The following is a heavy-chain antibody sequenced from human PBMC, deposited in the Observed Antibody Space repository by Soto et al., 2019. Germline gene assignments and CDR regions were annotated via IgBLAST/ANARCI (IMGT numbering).Heavy chain of an antibody. D-gene: IGHD3-10*01. V-gene: IGHV1-18*01. J-gene: IGHJ5*02. CDR2: ISAYNGNT. Sequence: GASVKVSCKASGYTFTSYGISWVRQAPGQGLEWMGWISAYNGNTNYAQKLQGRVTMTTDTSTSTAYMELRSLRSDDTAVYYCATERITMVRGVIIRWFDPWGQGTLDTVSS. CDR3: ATERITMVRGVIIRWFDP. CDR1: GYTFTSYG.